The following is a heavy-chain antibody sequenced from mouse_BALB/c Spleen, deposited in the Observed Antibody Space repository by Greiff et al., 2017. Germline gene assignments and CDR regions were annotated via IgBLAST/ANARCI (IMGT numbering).Heavy chain of an antibody. V-gene: IGHV3-2*02. D-gene: IGHD2-4*01. CDR1: GYSITSDYA. CDR2: ISYSGST. CDR3: AREYDYYFDY. J-gene: IGHJ2*01. Sequence: VQLKESGPGLVKPSQSLSLTCTVTGYSITSDYAWNWIRQFPGNKLEWMGYISYSGSTSYNPSLKSRISITRDTSKNQFFLQLNSVTTEDTATYYCAREYDYYFDYWGQGTTLTVSS.